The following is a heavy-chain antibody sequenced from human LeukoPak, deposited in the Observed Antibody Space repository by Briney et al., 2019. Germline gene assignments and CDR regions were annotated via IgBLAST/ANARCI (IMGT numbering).Heavy chain of an antibody. V-gene: IGHV4-34*01. CDR3: AREVQDDYGDSPEGWFDP. CDR2: INHSGST. Sequence: SETLSLTCAVYGGSFSGYYWSWIRQPPGKGLEWIGEINHSGSTNYNPSLKSRVTMSVDTSKNQFSLKLSSVTAADTAVYYCAREVQDDYGDSPEGWFDPWGQGTLVTVSS. J-gene: IGHJ5*02. D-gene: IGHD4-17*01. CDR1: GGSFSGYY.